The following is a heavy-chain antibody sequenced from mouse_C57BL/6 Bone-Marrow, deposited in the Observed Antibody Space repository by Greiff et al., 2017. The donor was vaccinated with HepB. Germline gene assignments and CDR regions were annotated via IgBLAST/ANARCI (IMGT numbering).Heavy chain of an antibody. J-gene: IGHJ3*01. CDR1: GYTFTSYW. D-gene: IGHD1-1*01. Sequence: QVQLQQPGAELVKPGASVKLSCKASGYTFTSYWMQWVKQTPGQGLEWIGEIDPSDSYTNYNQKFKGKATLTVDTSSSTAYMQLSSLTSEDSAVYYCARVYYGLFAYWGQGTLVTVSA. CDR3: ARVYYGLFAY. CDR2: IDPSDSYT. V-gene: IGHV1-50*01.